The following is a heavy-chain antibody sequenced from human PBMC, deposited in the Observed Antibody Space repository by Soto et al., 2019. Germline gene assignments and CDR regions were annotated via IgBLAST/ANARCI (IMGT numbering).Heavy chain of an antibody. D-gene: IGHD4-17*01. CDR1: GYTFIAYA. J-gene: IGHJ4*02. CDR3: AIIPSGTTLRTLGY. Sequence: QVQLVQSGAEVKKPGASVKVSCKASGYTFIAYAMHWVRQAPGQRLEWMGWINAGTGSTKYSQRLQGRVTITRDTSASPAYMELSSLRSEDTAVYYCAIIPSGTTLRTLGYWGQGTLVTVSS. CDR2: INAGTGST. V-gene: IGHV1-3*01.